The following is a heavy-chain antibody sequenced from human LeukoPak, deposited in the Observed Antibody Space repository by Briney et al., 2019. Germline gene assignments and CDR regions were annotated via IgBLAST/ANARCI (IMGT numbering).Heavy chain of an antibody. CDR2: INHSGGT. CDR1: GGSFSGYY. CDR3: ARGDYYDSSGFLDY. Sequence: SETLSVTCAVYGGSFSGYYWSWIRQPPGKGLEWIGEINHSGGTNYNPSLKSRVTISVDTSKNQFSLKLTSVTAADTAVYYCARGDYYDSSGFLDYWGQGTLVTVSS. D-gene: IGHD3-22*01. J-gene: IGHJ4*02. V-gene: IGHV4-34*01.